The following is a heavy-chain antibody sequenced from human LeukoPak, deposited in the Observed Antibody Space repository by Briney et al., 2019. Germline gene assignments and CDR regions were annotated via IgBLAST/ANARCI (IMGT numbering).Heavy chain of an antibody. Sequence: QPGGSLRLSCAASGFTFSSHWTHWARQAPGKGLVWVSRINSDGSSTSYADSVKGRFTISRDNAKNTLYLQMNSLRAEDTAVYYCARDHLLLVGAFDIWGQGTMVTVSS. V-gene: IGHV3-74*01. CDR1: GFTFSSHW. CDR3: ARDHLLLVGAFDI. J-gene: IGHJ3*02. CDR2: INSDGSST. D-gene: IGHD3-16*01.